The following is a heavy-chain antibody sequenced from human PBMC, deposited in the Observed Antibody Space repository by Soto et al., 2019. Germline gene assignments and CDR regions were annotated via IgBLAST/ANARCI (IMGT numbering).Heavy chain of an antibody. J-gene: IGHJ4*02. D-gene: IGHD3-16*02. CDR3: VHTGYSYDPFAY. CDR1: GFSLTTYGVG. Sequence: SGPTLVNPTQTLTLTCTFSGFSLTTYGVGVGWIRQPPGKALEWLALIFWNDDERYSPSLKSRLTITKDTSKNQVVFTMTNMYPVDTATYFSVHTGYSYDPFAYRGWGTLVGVSS. CDR2: IFWNDDE. V-gene: IGHV2-5*01.